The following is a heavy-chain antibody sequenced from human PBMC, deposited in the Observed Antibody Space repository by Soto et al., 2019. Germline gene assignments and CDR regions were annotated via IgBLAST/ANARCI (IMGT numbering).Heavy chain of an antibody. V-gene: IGHV1-69*06. Sequence: AASVKVSCKASGGTFSSYAISWVRQAPGQGLEWMGGIIPIFGTANYSQKFQGRVTTTADKSTSTAYMELSSLRSENTAVYYCESSQGGYYYYGMDVWGQGTTVTISS. CDR2: IIPIFGTA. CDR3: ESSQGGYYYYGMDV. CDR1: GGTFSSYA. D-gene: IGHD3-16*01. J-gene: IGHJ6*02.